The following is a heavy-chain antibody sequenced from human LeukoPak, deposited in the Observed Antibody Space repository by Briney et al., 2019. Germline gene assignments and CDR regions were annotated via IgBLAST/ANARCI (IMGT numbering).Heavy chain of an antibody. Sequence: PSETLSLTCTVSGDSISSSSYYWGWIRQPPGKGLEWIGSIYYSGSTYYNPSLKSRVTISVDTSKNQFSLKLNSVTAADTAVYYCARRDIVVVPPTGFDPWGQGTLVTVSS. CDR2: IYYSGST. CDR1: GDSISSSSYY. V-gene: IGHV4-39*01. J-gene: IGHJ5*02. D-gene: IGHD2-2*01. CDR3: ARRDIVVVPPTGFDP.